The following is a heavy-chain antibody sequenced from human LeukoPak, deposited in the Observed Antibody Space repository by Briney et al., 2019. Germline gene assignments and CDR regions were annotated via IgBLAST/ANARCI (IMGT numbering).Heavy chain of an antibody. CDR1: GYTFTSYY. CDR3: AAAEWFGELDFDY. D-gene: IGHD3-10*01. CDR2: INPTGGST. J-gene: IGHJ4*02. Sequence: GASVKVSCKASGYTFTSYYMHWVRQAPGQGLEWMGLINPTGGSTGYAQKFQGRVTMTRDMSTSTAYMELSSLRSEDTAVYYCAAAEWFGELDFDYWGQGTLVTVSS. V-gene: IGHV1-46*01.